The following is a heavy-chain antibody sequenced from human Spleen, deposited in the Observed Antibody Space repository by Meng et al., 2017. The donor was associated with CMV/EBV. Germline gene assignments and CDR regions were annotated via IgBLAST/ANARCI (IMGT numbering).Heavy chain of an antibody. CDR1: GFTFSSYG. CDR2: ISDNGRDT. Sequence: GGSLRLSCAASGFTFSSYGMHWVRQAPGKGLEWVAVISDNGRDTSYADSVRGRFSISRDNSRNTFYLQMDSLRAEDAAVYYCARSDCSSVNCRLLSFWGQGTLVTVSS. CDR3: ARSDCSSVNCRLLSF. D-gene: IGHD2-2*01. J-gene: IGHJ4*02. V-gene: IGHV3-30*19.